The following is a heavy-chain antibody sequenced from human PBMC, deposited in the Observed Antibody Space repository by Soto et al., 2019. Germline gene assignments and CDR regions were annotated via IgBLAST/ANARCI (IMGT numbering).Heavy chain of an antibody. Sequence: QVQLVQSGAEVKKPGASVKVSCKASGYTFTSYGFTWVRQAPGQGLEWMGWISAYNGNTNYARQAQGRVTMTTDTSTSTAYMERRSVRSDDTAVYYCASERLKLGYCRGGSCYSLHYWCQGTLVTVSS. D-gene: IGHD2-15*01. CDR1: GYTFTSYG. V-gene: IGHV1-18*01. CDR2: ISAYNGNT. CDR3: ASERLKLGYCRGGSCYSLHY. J-gene: IGHJ4*02.